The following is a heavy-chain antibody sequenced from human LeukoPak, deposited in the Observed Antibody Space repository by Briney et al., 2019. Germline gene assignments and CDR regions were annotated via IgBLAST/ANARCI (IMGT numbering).Heavy chain of an antibody. J-gene: IGHJ6*02. Sequence: SSETLSLTCTVSGGSISSYYWSWIRQPPGKGLEWIGYIYYSGSTNYNPSLKSRVTISVDTSENQFSLKLSSVTAADTAVYYCARRVLADPERGPENYYYYYGMDVWGQGTTVAVSS. CDR3: ARRVLADPERGPENYYYYYGMDV. V-gene: IGHV4-59*08. CDR2: IYYSGST. D-gene: IGHD2-15*01. CDR1: GGSISSYY.